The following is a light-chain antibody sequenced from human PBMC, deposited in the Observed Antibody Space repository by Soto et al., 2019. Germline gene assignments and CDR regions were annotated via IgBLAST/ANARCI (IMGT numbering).Light chain of an antibody. Sequence: QSALTQPPSVSASPGQSVTISCTGTSSDVGSYNRVSWYQQPPGTAPKLMIYEVSNRPQGVHDRFSGYESGNTASLTASGVQAEDEADYYCSSYTSSSTYVFGTGTKVTVL. CDR1: SSDVGSYNR. J-gene: IGLJ1*01. CDR2: EVS. V-gene: IGLV2-18*03. CDR3: SSYTSSSTYV.